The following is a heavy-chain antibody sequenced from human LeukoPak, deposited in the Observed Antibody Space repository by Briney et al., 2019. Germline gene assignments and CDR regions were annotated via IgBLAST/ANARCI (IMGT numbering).Heavy chain of an antibody. CDR3: ARDAPTDFWSGYHFDY. Sequence: PGGSLRLSCAASGFTVSSNYMSWVRQAPGKGLEWVSLIYSGGSTYYADSVKGRFTISRDNSKNTLYLQMNSLRAEDTAVYYCARDAPTDFWSGYHFDYWGQGTLVTVSS. J-gene: IGHJ4*02. CDR1: GFTVSSNY. V-gene: IGHV3-66*02. D-gene: IGHD3-3*01. CDR2: IYSGGST.